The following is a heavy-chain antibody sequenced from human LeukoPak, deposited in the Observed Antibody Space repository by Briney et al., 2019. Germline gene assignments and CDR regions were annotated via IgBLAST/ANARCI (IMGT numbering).Heavy chain of an antibody. D-gene: IGHD3-22*01. V-gene: IGHV1-8*02. CDR3: ASRETYYYDSSGYSREN. J-gene: IGHJ4*02. CDR2: MNPNSGNT. CDR1: GGTFSSYA. Sequence: ASVKVSCKASGGTFSSYAISWVRQATGQGLEWMGWMNPNSGNTGYAQKFQGRVTMTRNTSISTAYMELSSLRSEDTAVYYCASRETYYYDSSGYSRENWGQGTLVTVSS.